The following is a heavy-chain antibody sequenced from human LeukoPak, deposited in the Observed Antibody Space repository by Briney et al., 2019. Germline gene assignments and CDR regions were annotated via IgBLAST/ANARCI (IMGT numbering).Heavy chain of an antibody. J-gene: IGHJ5*02. CDR3: ARDCQQPATLYNWFDP. D-gene: IGHD5-24*01. CDR1: GGSSSSSSYY. V-gene: IGHV4-39*07. CDR2: IYYSGST. Sequence: SETLSLTCTVSGGSSSSSSYYRGWIRQPPGKGLEWIGSIYYSGSTYYNPALKSRVTISVDTSKNQFSLKLSSVTAADTAVYYCARDCQQPATLYNWFDPWGQGTLVTVSS.